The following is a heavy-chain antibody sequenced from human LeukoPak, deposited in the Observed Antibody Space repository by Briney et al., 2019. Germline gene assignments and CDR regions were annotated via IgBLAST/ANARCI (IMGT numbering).Heavy chain of an antibody. CDR1: GFTFSSYA. D-gene: IGHD4-17*01. V-gene: IGHV3-30-3*01. CDR2: ISYDGSNK. Sequence: PGGSLRLSCAASGFTFSSYAMHWVRQAPGKGLEWVAVISYDGSNKYYADSVQGRFTISRDNSKNTLYLQMNSLRAEDTAVYYCARDNGDYLPQGWFDPWGQGTLVTVSS. CDR3: ARDNGDYLPQGWFDP. J-gene: IGHJ5*02.